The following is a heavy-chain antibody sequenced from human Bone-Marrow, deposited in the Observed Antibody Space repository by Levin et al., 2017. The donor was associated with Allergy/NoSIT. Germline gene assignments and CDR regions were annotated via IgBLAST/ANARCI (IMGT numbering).Heavy chain of an antibody. V-gene: IGHV4-34*01. J-gene: IGHJ4*02. CDR2: INHSGST. CDR3: ARIGGYDYIWGSYRPAHRFDY. Sequence: SETLSLTCAVYGGSFSGYYWSWIRQPPGKGLEWIGEINHSGSTNYNPSLKSRVTISVDTSKNQFSLKLSSVTAADTAVYYCARIGGYDYIWGSYRPAHRFDYWGQGTLVTVSS. D-gene: IGHD3-16*02. CDR1: GGSFSGYY.